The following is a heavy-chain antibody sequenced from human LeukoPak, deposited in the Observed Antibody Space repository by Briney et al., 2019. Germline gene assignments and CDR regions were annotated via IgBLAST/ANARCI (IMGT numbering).Heavy chain of an antibody. Sequence: PGGSLRLSCAASGFTFSSYAMHWVRQAPGKGLEWVAVISYDGSNKYYADSVKGRFTISRDNSKNTLYLQMNSLRAEDTAVYYCAKAQDSGLDYWGQGTLVTVSS. J-gene: IGHJ4*02. CDR1: GFTFSSYA. CDR3: AKAQDSGLDY. V-gene: IGHV3-30-3*01. CDR2: ISYDGSNK. D-gene: IGHD5-12*01.